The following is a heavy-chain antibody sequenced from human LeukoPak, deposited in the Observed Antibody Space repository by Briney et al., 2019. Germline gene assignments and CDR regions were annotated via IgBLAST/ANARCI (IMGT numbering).Heavy chain of an antibody. J-gene: IGHJ4*02. CDR1: GYTFTGYY. CDR3: AREDYIAAAGTVFFDY. CDR2: INPNSGGT. V-gene: IGHV1-2*02. D-gene: IGHD6-13*01. Sequence: ASVKVSCKASGYTFTGYYMHWVRQAPGQGLEWMGWINPNSGGTNYAQKFQGRVTMTRDMSTSTVYMELSSLRSEDTAVYYCAREDYIAAAGTVFFDYWGQGTLVTVSS.